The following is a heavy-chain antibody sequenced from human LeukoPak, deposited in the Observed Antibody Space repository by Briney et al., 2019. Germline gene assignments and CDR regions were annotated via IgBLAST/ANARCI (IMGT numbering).Heavy chain of an antibody. CDR3: ARQWLPNGYLDY. V-gene: IGHV1-2*06. Sequence: ASVKVSCKASGYTFTAYFMHWVRQAPGQGLEWMGRVNPNSGVTNSIQKFQGRVTMTRDTSISTAYMELSGLRSDDTAVYYCARQWLPNGYLDYWGQGTLVTVSS. D-gene: IGHD6-19*01. CDR1: GYTFTAYF. CDR2: VNPNSGVT. J-gene: IGHJ4*02.